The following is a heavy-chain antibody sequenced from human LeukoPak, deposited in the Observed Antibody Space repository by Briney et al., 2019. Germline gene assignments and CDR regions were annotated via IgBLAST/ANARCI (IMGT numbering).Heavy chain of an antibody. CDR1: DYSISSGNH. D-gene: IGHD3-22*01. J-gene: IGHJ4*02. CDR2: VYHSGST. Sequence: KSSETLSLTCAVSDYSISSGNHWGWIRQPPGKGLEWIGSVYHSGSTHYRPSLKSRVTISVDTSKNQFSLKLSSVTAADTAVYYCARNDSSGYFDYWGQGTLVTVSS. CDR3: ARNDSSGYFDY. V-gene: IGHV4-38-2*01.